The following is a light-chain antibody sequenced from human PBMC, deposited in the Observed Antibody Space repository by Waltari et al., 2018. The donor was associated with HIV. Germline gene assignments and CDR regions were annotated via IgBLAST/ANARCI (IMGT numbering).Light chain of an antibody. Sequence: QSVLTQPPSASGTPGQRVTISCSGSSSNIGSNYVYWYQHLPGTAPNLLIYRNNQRPSGVPDRFSGSKSGTSASLAISGLRSEDEADYYCATWDDSLSGSVFGGGTKLTVL. J-gene: IGLJ2*01. CDR1: SSNIGSNY. CDR2: RNN. V-gene: IGLV1-47*01. CDR3: ATWDDSLSGSV.